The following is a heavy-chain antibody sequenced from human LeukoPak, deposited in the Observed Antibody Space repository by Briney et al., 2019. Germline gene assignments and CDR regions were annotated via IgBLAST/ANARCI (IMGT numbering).Heavy chain of an antibody. CDR3: ARDLRLSSGYYLNYFDY. D-gene: IGHD3-22*01. V-gene: IGHV3-48*02. J-gene: IGHJ4*02. CDR1: GFTFSSYS. CDR2: ISSSSSTI. Sequence: GGSLRLSCEASGFTFSSYSMNWVRQAPGKGLEWVSYISSSSSTIYCADSVKGRFTVSRDNAKNSLYLQMNSLRDEDTAVYYCARDLRLSSGYYLNYFDYWGQGTLVTVSS.